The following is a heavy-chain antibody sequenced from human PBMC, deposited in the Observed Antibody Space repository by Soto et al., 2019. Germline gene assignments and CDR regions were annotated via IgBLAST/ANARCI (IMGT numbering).Heavy chain of an antibody. J-gene: IGHJ5*02. Sequence: QVKLVQSGAEVKKPGASVKVSCKASGYTFTSYGISWVRQVPGQGLEWMGWISAYNGNTNYAQKLKGRVTMTTDTSTITADMEVRSLGADGMAVYYYAREARSLAAAYWFDPWGQGTLVTVST. V-gene: IGHV1-18*03. CDR2: ISAYNGNT. CDR3: AREARSLAAAYWFDP. CDR1: GYTFTSYG. D-gene: IGHD6-13*01.